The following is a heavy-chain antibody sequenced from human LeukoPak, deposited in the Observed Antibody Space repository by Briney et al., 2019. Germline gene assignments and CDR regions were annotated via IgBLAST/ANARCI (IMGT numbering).Heavy chain of an antibody. CDR1: GGSISSSNW. J-gene: IGHJ4*02. CDR3: ARGEQYGSGTVQFDY. D-gene: IGHD3-10*01. Sequence: PSETLSLTCSVAGGSISSSNWWRWVRQPPGKGLEGIGEIYQSGSTNYNPTLKSRVTMSVDKSRNQFSLSLTSVTAAATAVYYCARGEQYGSGTVQFDYWGQGTLVTVSS. CDR2: IYQSGST. V-gene: IGHV4-4*02.